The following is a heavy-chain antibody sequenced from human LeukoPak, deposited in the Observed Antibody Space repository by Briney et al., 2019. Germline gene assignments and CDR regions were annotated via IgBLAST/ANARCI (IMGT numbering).Heavy chain of an antibody. CDR2: INPNSGGT. CDR1: GYTFTGYY. D-gene: IGHD3-16*02. V-gene: IGHV1-2*02. J-gene: IGHJ4*02. Sequence: ASVKVSCKASGYTFTGYYMHWVRQAPGQGLEWMGWINPNSGGTNYAQEFQGRVTMTRDTSISTAYMELSRLRSDDTAVYYCARDRSMITFGGVIALDYWGQGTLVTVSS. CDR3: ARDRSMITFGGVIALDY.